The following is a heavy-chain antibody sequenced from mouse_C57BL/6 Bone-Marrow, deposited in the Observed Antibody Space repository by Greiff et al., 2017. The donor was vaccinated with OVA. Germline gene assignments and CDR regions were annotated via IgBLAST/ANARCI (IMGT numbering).Heavy chain of an antibody. Sequence: VKLMESGAELVKPGASVKISCKASGYAFSNSWLNWVQQRPGKGLEWIGQIFPGDGDTNYIRKFKGKATLTADKSSSTAYMQVSSLTSEDSAVYFCARGGFWGQGTTLTVSS. V-gene: IGHV1-80*01. J-gene: IGHJ2*01. CDR2: IFPGDGDT. CDR3: ARGGF. CDR1: GYAFSNSW.